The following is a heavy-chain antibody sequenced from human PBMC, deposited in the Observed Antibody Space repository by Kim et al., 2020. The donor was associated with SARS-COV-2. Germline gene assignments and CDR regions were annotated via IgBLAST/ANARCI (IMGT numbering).Heavy chain of an antibody. D-gene: IGHD2-15*01. CDR1: GYTLTELS. Sequence: ASVKVSCKVSGYTLTELSMHWVRQAPGKGLEWMGGFDPEDGETIYAQKFQGRVTMTEDTSTDTAYMELSSLRSEDTAVYYCATEGAIGYCSGGSCYSNYYYGMDVWGRGTTVTVSS. V-gene: IGHV1-24*01. CDR2: FDPEDGET. CDR3: ATEGAIGYCSGGSCYSNYYYGMDV. J-gene: IGHJ6*02.